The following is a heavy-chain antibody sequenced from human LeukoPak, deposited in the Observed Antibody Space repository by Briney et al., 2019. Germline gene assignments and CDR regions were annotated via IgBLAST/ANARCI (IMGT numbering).Heavy chain of an antibody. CDR3: ARVPYYDFWSGYLPPGTYYYYGMDV. D-gene: IGHD3-3*01. J-gene: IGHJ6*02. Sequence: ASVKVSCKASGFTFTSSAVQWVRQARGQRLEWIGWIVVGSGNTNYAQKFQERVTITRDMSTSTAYMELSSLRSEDTAVYYCARVPYYDFWSGYLPPGTYYYYGMDVWGQGTTVTVSS. CDR2: IVVGSGNT. V-gene: IGHV1-58*01. CDR1: GFTFTSSA.